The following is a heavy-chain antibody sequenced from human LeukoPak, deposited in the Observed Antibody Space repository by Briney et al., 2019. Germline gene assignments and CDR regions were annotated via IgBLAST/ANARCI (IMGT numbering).Heavy chain of an antibody. CDR2: INPSAAST. V-gene: IGHV1-46*04. D-gene: IGHD6-6*01. J-gene: IGHJ4*02. CDR1: GYIFTSFY. CDR3: ARAAIAARYYFDY. Sequence: RASVKVSCKASGYIFTSFYVHWVRQAPGQGLEWMGVINPSAASTDYAQKLQGRVTMTRDTSTSTVSMELSSLRSEDTAVYYCARAAIAARYYFDYWGQGSLVTVSS.